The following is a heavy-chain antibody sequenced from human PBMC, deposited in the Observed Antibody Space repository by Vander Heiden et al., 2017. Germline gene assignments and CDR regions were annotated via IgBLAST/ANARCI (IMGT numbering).Heavy chain of an antibody. Sequence: QVQLVQSGAEVKKPGSSVKVSCKASGGTFSSYAISWVRQAPGQGLEWMGGIIPIFGTANYAQKFQGRVTITADESTSTAYMELSSLRSEDTAVYYCASGGDYGSGTLPEYYFDYWGQGTLVTVSS. CDR3: ASGGDYGSGTLPEYYFDY. D-gene: IGHD3-10*01. CDR1: GGTFSSYA. J-gene: IGHJ4*02. CDR2: IIPIFGTA. V-gene: IGHV1-69*01.